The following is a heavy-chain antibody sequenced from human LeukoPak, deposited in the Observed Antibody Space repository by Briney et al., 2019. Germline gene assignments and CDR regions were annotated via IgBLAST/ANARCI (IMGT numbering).Heavy chain of an antibody. CDR3: ARGITRRSSCYGY. CDR1: GFTFSSHS. CDR2: ISSSSSYI. V-gene: IGHV3-21*04. Sequence: PGGSLRLSCAASGFTFSSHSMNWVRQAPGKGLEWVPSISSSSSYIYYADSVKGRFTVSRDNSKNTLYLQMNSLRSEDTAVYYCARGITRRSSCYGYWGQGTLVTVSS. D-gene: IGHD2-15*01. J-gene: IGHJ4*02.